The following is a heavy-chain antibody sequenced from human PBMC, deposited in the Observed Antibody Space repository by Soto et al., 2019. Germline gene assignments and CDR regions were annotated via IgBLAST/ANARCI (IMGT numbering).Heavy chain of an antibody. V-gene: IGHV1-69*01. Sequence: SVKVSCKAYGGTFSSYAISWVRQAPGEGVEWMGGIIPIFGTANYAQKFQGRVTITADESTSTAYMELSSLRSEDTAVYYCASAPSFGGVIVIPNSFDYWGQGTLVTVSS. J-gene: IGHJ4*02. CDR3: ASAPSFGGVIVIPNSFDY. CDR2: IIPIFGTA. CDR1: GGTFSSYA. D-gene: IGHD3-16*02.